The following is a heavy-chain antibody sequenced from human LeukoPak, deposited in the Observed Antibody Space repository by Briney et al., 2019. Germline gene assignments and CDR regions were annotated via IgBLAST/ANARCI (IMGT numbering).Heavy chain of an antibody. Sequence: PGGSLRLSCAASGFTFSSYSMNWVRQAPGKGLEWVSYISSSSSTIYYADSVKGRFTISRDNSKNTLYLQMNSLRAEDTAVYYCARLPSGPYFDYWGQGTLVTVSS. CDR2: ISSSSSTI. J-gene: IGHJ4*02. CDR3: ARLPSGPYFDY. CDR1: GFTFSSYS. V-gene: IGHV3-48*01.